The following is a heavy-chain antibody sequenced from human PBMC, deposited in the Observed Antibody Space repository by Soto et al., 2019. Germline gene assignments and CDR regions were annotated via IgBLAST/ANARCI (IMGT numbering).Heavy chain of an antibody. D-gene: IGHD5-18*01. J-gene: IGHJ4*02. CDR1: GFTFSSYG. V-gene: IGHV3-33*01. CDR2: IWFDGSNK. Sequence: QVQLVESGGGVVQPGRSLRLSCAASGFTFSSYGMHWVRQAPGKGREWMAVIWFDGSNKFYADSVQGRFTISRHNSKNTVYLHRNTLGDGDSAAYYCATTAPYGGQVTLVT. CDR3: ATTAPY.